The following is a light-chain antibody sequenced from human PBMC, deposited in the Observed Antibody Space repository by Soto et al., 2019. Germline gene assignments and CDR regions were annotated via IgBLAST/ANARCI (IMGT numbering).Light chain of an antibody. CDR3: QQYNSYRGFT. Sequence: DIQITQSPSTLSAAVGERVTITCRSSQSISSWLAWYQQKPGKAPKLLIYDASSLESGVPSRFSGSGSGTEFTLTISSLQPDDFATYYCQQYNSYRGFTFGPGTKVDIK. J-gene: IGKJ3*01. CDR1: QSISSW. CDR2: DAS. V-gene: IGKV1-5*01.